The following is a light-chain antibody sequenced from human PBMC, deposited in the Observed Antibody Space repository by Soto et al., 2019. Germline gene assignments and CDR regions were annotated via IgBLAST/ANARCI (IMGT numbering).Light chain of an antibody. Sequence: DIQMHQSPSSVSASVEDRVTITCRASQVIYSWIAWYQQKQGRAPKLLIFAASNLQSGVPVRFSGSGSWTDFILSINRLQPEDVETYYCQQLDSFPLTFGQGTRLEIK. CDR3: QQLDSFPLT. CDR2: AAS. J-gene: IGKJ5*01. V-gene: IGKV1-12*01. CDR1: QVIYSW.